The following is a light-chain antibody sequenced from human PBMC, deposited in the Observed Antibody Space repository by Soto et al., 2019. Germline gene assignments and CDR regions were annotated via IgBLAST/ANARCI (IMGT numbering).Light chain of an antibody. CDR2: DVS. J-gene: IGLJ2*01. CDR1: SSDVGGYNY. Sequence: QSALTQPASVSGSPGQSITISCTGTSSDVGGYNYVSWYQHHPGKAPKLMIYDVSNRPSGVSNRFSGSKSGNMASLTISGLQAEDEADYYCSSYTSSSTPVFGGGTKLTVL. V-gene: IGLV2-14*03. CDR3: SSYTSSSTPV.